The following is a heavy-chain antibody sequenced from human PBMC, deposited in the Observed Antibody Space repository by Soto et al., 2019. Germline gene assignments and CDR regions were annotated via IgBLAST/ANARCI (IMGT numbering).Heavy chain of an antibody. J-gene: IGHJ4*02. D-gene: IGHD6-13*01. CDR3: ARMMAASGTACDY. V-gene: IGHV5-51*01. CDR2: IYPGDSDT. Sequence: GESLKISCQASGYSFINSCIGLVRQMPWKGLEWMGIIYPGDSDTRYSPSFQGQVTISADKSTSPAHLQWSSLQASDTANYYCARMMAASGTACDYWGQGALVTVSS. CDR1: GYSFINSC.